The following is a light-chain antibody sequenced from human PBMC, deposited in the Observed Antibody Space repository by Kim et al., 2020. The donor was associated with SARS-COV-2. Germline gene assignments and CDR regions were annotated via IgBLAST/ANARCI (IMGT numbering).Light chain of an antibody. J-gene: IGLJ2*01. CDR1: TSNVGTNS. V-gene: IGLV1-44*01. Sequence: GQRVTISGSGSTSNVGTNSVNWYQQVPGTAPKLLIFNNYERPSGVPDRFYGSRSGTSASLAISGLQSDDEADYYCAVWDDSLHGVVFGGGTQLTVL. CDR3: AVWDDSLHGVV. CDR2: NNY.